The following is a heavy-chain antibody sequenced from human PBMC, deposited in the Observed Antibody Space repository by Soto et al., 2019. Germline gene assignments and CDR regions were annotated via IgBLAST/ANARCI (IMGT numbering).Heavy chain of an antibody. CDR3: TTAYFGFPTGWFRNYYDTSGSYYFEY. Sequence: EGQLVESGGGLVKPGGSLRLSCAASGITFSNAWMNWVRQAPGKGLEWVGRIKSKTDGGTTAYAAPVKGRFIISRDDSRNTLFLQMNFLKTEDTAVYDCTTAYFGFPTGWFRNYYDTSGSYYFEYWGQGTLVTVSS. J-gene: IGHJ4*02. V-gene: IGHV3-15*01. D-gene: IGHD3-22*01. CDR1: GITFSNAW. CDR2: IKSKTDGGTT.